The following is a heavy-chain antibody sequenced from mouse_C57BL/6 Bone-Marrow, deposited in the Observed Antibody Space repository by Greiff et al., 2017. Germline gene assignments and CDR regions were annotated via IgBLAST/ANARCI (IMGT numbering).Heavy chain of an antibody. V-gene: IGHV2-9-1*01. D-gene: IGHD1-1*01. CDR3: AREITSVVAAGGVYAMDY. CDR1: GFSLTSYA. J-gene: IGHJ4*01. CDR2: IWTGGGT. Sequence: QVQLKESGPGLVAPSQSLSITCTVSGFSLTSYAISWVRQPPGKGLEWLGVIWTGGGTNYNSALKSRLSISKDNSKSQVFLKMNSLQTVDTARYYWAREITSVVAAGGVYAMDYWGQGTSVTVSS.